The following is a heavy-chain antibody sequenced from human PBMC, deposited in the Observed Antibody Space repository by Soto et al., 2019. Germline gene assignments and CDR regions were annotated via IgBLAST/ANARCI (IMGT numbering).Heavy chain of an antibody. CDR2: IYWDDDK. V-gene: IGHV2-5*02. CDR1: GFSLSTSGVG. CDR3: AHINRYCSGGRCSPYFFDC. J-gene: IGHJ4*02. Sequence: QITLKESGPTLVKPTQTLTLTCTFSGFSLSTSGVGVGWIRQTPGKPLEWLALIYWDDDKRYSPSLKSRLTNTKDTSKNQVVLTMTNMDPVDTATYYCAHINRYCSGGRCSPYFFDCWGQGTLVTVSS. D-gene: IGHD2-15*01.